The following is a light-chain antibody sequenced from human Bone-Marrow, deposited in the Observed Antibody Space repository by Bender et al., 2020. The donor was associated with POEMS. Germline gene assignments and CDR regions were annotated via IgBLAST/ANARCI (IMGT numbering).Light chain of an antibody. Sequence: QSVLTQPPSVSGAPGQRVTIFCTGSSSNIGAGYDVHWYQQFPGRAPKLLIYGNSNRPSGVPDRFAGSKSGTSASLAIKGLQAEDEADYYCQSYDSSHSGSNVVFGGGTKVTVL. CDR3: QSYDSSHSGSNVV. CDR1: SSNIGAGYD. V-gene: IGLV1-40*01. J-gene: IGLJ2*01. CDR2: GNS.